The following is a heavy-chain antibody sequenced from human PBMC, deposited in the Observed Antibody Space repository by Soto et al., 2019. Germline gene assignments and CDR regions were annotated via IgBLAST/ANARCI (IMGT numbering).Heavy chain of an antibody. CDR2: IIPIFGTA. CDR1: GGTFSGYA. V-gene: IGHV1-69*06. D-gene: IGHD2-2*01. J-gene: IGHJ2*01. Sequence: QVQLVQSGAEVKKLGSSGKVSGKASGGTFSGYAITGVGRAPGQGLEWRGGIIPIFGTANYAQKFQGRVTITADKSTSTAYMELSSLRSEDTAVYYCARGPVVVVPAAHYWYFDLWGRGTLVTVSS. CDR3: ARGPVVVVPAAHYWYFDL.